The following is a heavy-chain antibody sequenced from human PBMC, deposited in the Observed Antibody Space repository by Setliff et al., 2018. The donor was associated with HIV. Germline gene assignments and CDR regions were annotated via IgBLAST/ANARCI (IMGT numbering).Heavy chain of an antibody. J-gene: IGHJ4*02. CDR3: ARDGGSSGWYFVLGYSDY. V-gene: IGHV4-39*02. CDR1: GGSTDSGSYY. Sequence: SETLSLTCTVSGGSTDSGSYYWAWIRQPPGKGLEWIGSMYYTGSTYYNPSLKSRVNIAIDTSKNQFSLKLNSVTAADTAMYYCARDGGSSGWYFVLGYSDYWGPGTLVTVSS. CDR2: MYYTGST. D-gene: IGHD6-19*01.